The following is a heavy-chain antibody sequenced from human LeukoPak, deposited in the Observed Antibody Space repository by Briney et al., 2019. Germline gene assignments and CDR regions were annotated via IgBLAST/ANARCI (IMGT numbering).Heavy chain of an antibody. CDR2: ISGSGGST. J-gene: IGHJ6*03. CDR1: GFTFSSYA. CDR3: AKDPYDFWSGHYYMDV. V-gene: IGHV3-23*01. D-gene: IGHD3-3*01. Sequence: PGGSLRLSCAASGFTFSSYAMSWVRQAPGKGLEWVSAISGSGGSTYYADSVKGRFTISIDNSKNTLYLQMNSLRAEDTAVYYCAKDPYDFWSGHYYMDVWGKGTTVTVSS.